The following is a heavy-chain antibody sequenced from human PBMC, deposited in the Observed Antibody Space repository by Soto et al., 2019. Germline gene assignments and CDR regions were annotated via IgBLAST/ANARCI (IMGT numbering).Heavy chain of an antibody. D-gene: IGHD2-2*01. V-gene: IGHV4-34*01. Sequence: NPSETLSLTCAVYGGSFSGYYWSWIRQPPGKGLEWIGEINHSGSTNYNPSLKSRVTISVDTSKNQFSLKLSSVTAADTAVYYCARVRRGYCSSTSCYYYYGMDVWGQGTTVTVPS. CDR3: ARVRRGYCSSTSCYYYYGMDV. CDR2: INHSGST. J-gene: IGHJ6*02. CDR1: GGSFSGYY.